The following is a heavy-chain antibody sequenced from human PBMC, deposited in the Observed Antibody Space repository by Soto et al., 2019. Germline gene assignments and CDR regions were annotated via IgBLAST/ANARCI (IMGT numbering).Heavy chain of an antibody. Sequence: QVQLVQSGAEVKKPGSSVRVSCKASGGTFGTHAISWVRQAPGQGLEWLGGIIPVLGVGDNAQNFQGRVTMTAVASTSTAYLELSSLRSEDTALYYCAREAGYTYGYVFDYWGQGTRVTVSS. D-gene: IGHD5-18*01. J-gene: IGHJ4*02. CDR2: IIPVLGVG. CDR1: GGTFGTHA. V-gene: IGHV1-69*01. CDR3: AREAGYTYGYVFDY.